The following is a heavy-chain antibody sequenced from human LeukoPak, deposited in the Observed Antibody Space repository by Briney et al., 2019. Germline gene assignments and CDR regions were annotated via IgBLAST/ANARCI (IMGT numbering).Heavy chain of an antibody. D-gene: IGHD3-3*01. CDR3: AKDLNFWSGYDY. V-gene: IGHV3-23*01. Sequence: GGSLRLSCAASGFTFSSYAMSWVRQAPGKGLEWVSAISGSGGSTYYADSVKGRFTISRDNSKNTLYLQMNSLRAEDTAVYHCAKDLNFWSGYDYWGQGTLVTVSS. CDR1: GFTFSSYA. CDR2: ISGSGGST. J-gene: IGHJ4*02.